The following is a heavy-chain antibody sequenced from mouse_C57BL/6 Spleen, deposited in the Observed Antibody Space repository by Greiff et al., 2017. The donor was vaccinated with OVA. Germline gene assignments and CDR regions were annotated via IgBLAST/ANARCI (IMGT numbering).Heavy chain of an antibody. CDR2: IYPSDSNT. Sequence: QVQLQQPGAELVRPGTSVKLSCKASGYTFTSYWMHWVKQRPGQGLEWIGVIYPSDSNTNYNQKFKGKATLTVDTSSSTAYMQLSSLTSEDSAVYYCARRGLRDYYDMDYWGQGTTVTVSS. J-gene: IGHJ4*01. V-gene: IGHV1-59*01. CDR3: ARRGLRDYYDMDY. CDR1: GYTFTSYW. D-gene: IGHD2-4*01.